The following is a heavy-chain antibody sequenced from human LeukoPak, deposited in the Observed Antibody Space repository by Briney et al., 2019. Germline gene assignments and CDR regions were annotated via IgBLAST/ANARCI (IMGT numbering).Heavy chain of an antibody. CDR3: AKEIYFYDSSGYLGD. J-gene: IGHJ4*02. CDR1: GYSFTGYY. CDR2: INPYSGGT. D-gene: IGHD3-22*01. V-gene: IGHV1-2*02. Sequence: GASAKVSCKASGYSFTGYYMHWVRQAPGQGLEWMGWINPYSGGTNYAQKFQGRVTMTRDTSISTAYMELTRLRSDDTAVYYCAKEIYFYDSSGYLGDWGQGTLVTVSS.